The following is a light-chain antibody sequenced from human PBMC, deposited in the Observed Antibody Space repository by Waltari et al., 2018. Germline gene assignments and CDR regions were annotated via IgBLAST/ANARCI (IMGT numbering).Light chain of an antibody. J-gene: IGKJ2*01. Sequence: DIQMTQSPSSLSASVGDRVTITCRARQNISSYLNWYQQKPGKAPKLLIYAASSLQSGVPSRFSGSGSGTDFTLTISSLQPEDFATYYCQQSYSTLGTFGQGTKLEIK. CDR2: AAS. CDR3: QQSYSTLGT. V-gene: IGKV1-39*01. CDR1: QNISSY.